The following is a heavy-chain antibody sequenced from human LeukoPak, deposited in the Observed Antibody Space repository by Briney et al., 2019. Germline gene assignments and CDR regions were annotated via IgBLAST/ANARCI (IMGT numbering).Heavy chain of an antibody. CDR3: ARDILERALYYYYYYGMDV. Sequence: SVKVSCKASGGTFSSYAISWVRQAPGQGLEWMGGIIPIFGTANYAQKFQGRVTITADESTSTAYMELSSLRSEDTAVYYCARDILERALYYYYYYGMDVWGQGTTVTVSS. V-gene: IGHV1-69*13. CDR2: IIPIFGTA. J-gene: IGHJ6*02. D-gene: IGHD2-21*01. CDR1: GGTFSSYA.